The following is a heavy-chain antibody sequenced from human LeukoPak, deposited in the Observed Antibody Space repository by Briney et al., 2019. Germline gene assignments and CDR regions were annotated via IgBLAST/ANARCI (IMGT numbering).Heavy chain of an antibody. Sequence: GGSLRLSCAASGFSVSNNYMTWVRQAPGKGLEWVSVIYSGGDAYYADSVKGRFTISRDNSKNTLHLEMNNLRVEDTAVYYCARSFSSGWSGYWGQGTLVAVAS. CDR1: GFSVSNNY. J-gene: IGHJ4*02. V-gene: IGHV3-53*01. CDR2: IYSGGDA. CDR3: ARSFSSGWSGY. D-gene: IGHD6-19*01.